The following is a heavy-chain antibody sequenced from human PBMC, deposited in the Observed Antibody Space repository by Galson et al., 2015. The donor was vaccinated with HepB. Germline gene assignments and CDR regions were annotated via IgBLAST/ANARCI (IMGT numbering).Heavy chain of an antibody. J-gene: IGHJ4*02. CDR2: IYLGDSDI. CDR3: ARQKDRGFPIDY. Sequence: QSGAEVKKPGESLKISCKGSGYTFNTYWIGWVRQMPGKGLEWMGIIYLGDSDIRYSPSFQGQVTISADKSISTAYLQWRSLKASDTAMYYCARQKDRGFPIDYWGQGTPVTVSS. V-gene: IGHV5-51*01. CDR1: GYTFNTYW.